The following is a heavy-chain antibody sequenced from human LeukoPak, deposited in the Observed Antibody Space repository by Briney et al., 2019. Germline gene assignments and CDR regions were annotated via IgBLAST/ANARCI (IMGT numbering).Heavy chain of an antibody. D-gene: IGHD1-26*01. Sequence: GGSLRLSCAASGFTFSYFWMHWFRQTPGKGLVWVSCINTDGSYSTYADSVKGRFTISRDNVRNTLYLQMNSLRAEDTAVYYCARDVGGIVGATTFDYWGQGTLVTVSS. CDR3: ARDVGGIVGATTFDY. V-gene: IGHV3-74*01. CDR2: INTDGSYS. J-gene: IGHJ4*02. CDR1: GFTFSYFW.